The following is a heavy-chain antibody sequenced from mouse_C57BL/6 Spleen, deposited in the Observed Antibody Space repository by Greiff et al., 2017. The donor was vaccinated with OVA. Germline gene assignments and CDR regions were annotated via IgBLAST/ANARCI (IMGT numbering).Heavy chain of an antibody. Sequence: VQLQQSGAELVRPGASVTLSCKASGYTFTDYEMHWVKQTPVHGLEWIGAIDPETGGTAYNQKFKGKAILTADKSSSTAYMELRSLTSEDSAVYYCTRGAITTVVAEGYYYAMDYWGQGTSVTVSS. J-gene: IGHJ4*01. CDR2: IDPETGGT. CDR1: GYTFTDYE. CDR3: TRGAITTVVAEGYYYAMDY. D-gene: IGHD1-1*01. V-gene: IGHV1-15*01.